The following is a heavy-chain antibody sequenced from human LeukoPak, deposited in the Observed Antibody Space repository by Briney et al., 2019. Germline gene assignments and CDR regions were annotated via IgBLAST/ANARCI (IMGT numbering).Heavy chain of an antibody. CDR1: GFTFSSYS. D-gene: IGHD3-9*01. V-gene: IGHV3-21*01. CDR3: AGDGPWPYYDILTGYYLNWFDP. Sequence: GGSLRLSCAAPGFTFSSYSMNWVRQAPGKGLEWVSSISSSSSYIYYADSVKGRFTISRDNAKNSLYLQMNSLRAEDTAVYYCAGDGPWPYYDILTGYYLNWFDPWGQGTLVTVSS. J-gene: IGHJ5*02. CDR2: ISSSSSYI.